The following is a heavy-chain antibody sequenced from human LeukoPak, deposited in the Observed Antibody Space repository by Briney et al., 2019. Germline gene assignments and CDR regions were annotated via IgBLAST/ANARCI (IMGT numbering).Heavy chain of an antibody. D-gene: IGHD2-2*01. J-gene: IGHJ4*02. CDR2: IYPGDSHT. V-gene: IGHV5-51*01. CDR3: ARQCPAYTDY. Sequence: GESLKISCKGSGYTFSSYWIAWVRQLPGKGLEWMGIIYPGDSHTTYSPSFQGQVTISADRSISTAYLQWTSLKASDTAMYYCARQCPAYTDYWGQGTLVTVSS. CDR1: GYTFSSYW.